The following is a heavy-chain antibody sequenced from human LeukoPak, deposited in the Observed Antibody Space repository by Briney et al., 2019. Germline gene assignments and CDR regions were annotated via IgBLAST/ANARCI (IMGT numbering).Heavy chain of an antibody. CDR1: GFTFSSYA. V-gene: IGHV3-23*01. D-gene: IGHD2-2*01. CDR3: AKGATNYCSSTSCSFDY. CDR2: ISGSGGST. J-gene: IGHJ4*02. Sequence: GGSLRLSCAASGFTFSSYAMSWVRQAPGKGLEWVSAISGSGGSTYYADSVKGRFTISRDNSKNTLYLQMNSLRAEDTAVYYCAKGATNYCSSTSCSFDYWGPGTLVTVSS.